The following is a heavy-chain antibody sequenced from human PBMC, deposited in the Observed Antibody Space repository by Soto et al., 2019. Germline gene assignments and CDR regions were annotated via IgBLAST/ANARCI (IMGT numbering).Heavy chain of an antibody. CDR3: ARATNYGKYSYYYMDV. V-gene: IGHV4-59*01. CDR1: GGSIIGYY. Sequence: SETLSLTCTVSGGSIIGYYWTWIRRPPGKELEWIGYIYYSGNANYNPSLKSRVTISVDTSKSQFSLKLSSVTAADTAVYYCARATNYGKYSYYYMDVWXKGTTVTVSS. D-gene: IGHD4-17*01. CDR2: IYYSGNA. J-gene: IGHJ6*03.